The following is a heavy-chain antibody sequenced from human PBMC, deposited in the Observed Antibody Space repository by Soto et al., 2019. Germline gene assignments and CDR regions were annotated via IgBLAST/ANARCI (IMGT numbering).Heavy chain of an antibody. Sequence: PGGSLRLSCAASGFTFSSYAMSWVRQAPGKGLEWVSAISGSGGSTYYADSVKGRFTISRDNSKDTLYLQMNSLRAEDTAVYYCAKDSPASNYYGAGRDPPPHYYYYGMDVWGQGTTVTVSS. J-gene: IGHJ6*02. V-gene: IGHV3-23*01. CDR3: AKDSPASNYYGAGRDPPPHYYYYGMDV. CDR2: ISGSGGST. D-gene: IGHD3-10*01. CDR1: GFTFSSYA.